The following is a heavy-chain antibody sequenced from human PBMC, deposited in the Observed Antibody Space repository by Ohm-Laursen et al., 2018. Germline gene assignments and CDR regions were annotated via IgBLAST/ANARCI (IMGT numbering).Heavy chain of an antibody. Sequence: SQTLSLTCAVYGGSFSGYYWSWIRQPPGKGLEWIGEINHSGSTNYNPSLKSRVTISVDTSKNQFSLKLSSVTAADTAVYYCARAWYYDSSGKAFDYWGQGILVTVSS. D-gene: IGHD3-22*01. CDR1: GGSFSGYY. J-gene: IGHJ4*02. CDR3: ARAWYYDSSGKAFDY. CDR2: INHSGST. V-gene: IGHV4-34*01.